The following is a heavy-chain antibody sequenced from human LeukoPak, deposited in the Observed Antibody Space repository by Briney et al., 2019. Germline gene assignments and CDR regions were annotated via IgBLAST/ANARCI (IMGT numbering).Heavy chain of an antibody. CDR1: DEVITSNNW. V-gene: IGHV4-4*02. J-gene: IGHJ5*02. CDR2: IFHSGTT. Sequence: SETLSLTCTVSDEVITSNNWWSWVRQYPGQGLEWIGEIFHSGTTRYKASLESRVTMLLDKSKNQFSLRLNSVTAADTAVYFCARLRLSGGSFSVGWFDPWGQGIQVTVSS. CDR3: ARLRLSGGSFSVGWFDP. D-gene: IGHD1-26*01.